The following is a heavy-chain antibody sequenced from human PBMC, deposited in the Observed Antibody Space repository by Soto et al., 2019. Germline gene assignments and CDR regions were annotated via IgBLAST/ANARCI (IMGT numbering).Heavy chain of an antibody. CDR1: GYTFISHG. J-gene: IGHJ6*02. Sequence: QVQLVQYGVEVKKPGASVKVSCKASGYTFISHGISWVRQAPGQGLEWMGWISGKNGNTNYAQKLQGRVTLTTDTSTNTAYMELRSLRSDDTAVYYCARVSSSIVVVPDYGMDVWGQGTTVTVSS. CDR2: ISGKNGNT. V-gene: IGHV1-18*04. CDR3: ARVSSSIVVVPDYGMDV. D-gene: IGHD2-15*01.